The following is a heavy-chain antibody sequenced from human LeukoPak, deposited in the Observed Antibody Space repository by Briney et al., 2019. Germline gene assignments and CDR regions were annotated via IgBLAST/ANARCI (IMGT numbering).Heavy chain of an antibody. CDR2: ISSSSYI. CDR3: AREFSGSYPREDY. CDR1: GFTFSSYS. D-gene: IGHD1-26*01. J-gene: IGHJ4*02. V-gene: IGHV3-21*01. Sequence: PGGSLRLSSAASGFTFSSYSMNWVRQAPGKGLEWVSSISSSSYIYYADSVKGRFTISRDNAKNSLYLQMNSLRAEDTAVYYCAREFSGSYPREDYWGQGTLVTVSS.